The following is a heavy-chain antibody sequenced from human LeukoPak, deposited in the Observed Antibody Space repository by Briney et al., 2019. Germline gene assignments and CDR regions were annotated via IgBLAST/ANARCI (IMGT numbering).Heavy chain of an antibody. V-gene: IGHV3-48*03. D-gene: IGHD3/OR15-3a*01. CDR3: ARPRMDGAFDI. Sequence: GGSLRLSCAASGFTFSSYGMNWVRQAPGKGLEWVSYISSSGSTIYYADSVKGRFTISRDNAKNSLYLQMNSLRAEDTAVYYCARPRMDGAFDIWGQGTMVTVSS. J-gene: IGHJ3*02. CDR2: ISSSGSTI. CDR1: GFTFSSYG.